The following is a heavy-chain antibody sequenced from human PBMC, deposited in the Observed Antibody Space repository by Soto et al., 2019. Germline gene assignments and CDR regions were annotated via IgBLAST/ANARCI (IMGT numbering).Heavy chain of an antibody. CDR1: GGSISSGGYY. CDR2: IYYSGST. D-gene: IGHD2-2*01. Sequence: PSETLSLTCTVSGGSISSGGYYWSWIRQHPGKGVEWIGYIYYSGSTYYNSSLKSRVTISVDTSKNQFSLKLSSVTAADTAVYYCARDIAVSGTNAGGATWFDPWGQGTLVTVSS. J-gene: IGHJ5*02. CDR3: ARDIAVSGTNAGGATWFDP. V-gene: IGHV4-31*03.